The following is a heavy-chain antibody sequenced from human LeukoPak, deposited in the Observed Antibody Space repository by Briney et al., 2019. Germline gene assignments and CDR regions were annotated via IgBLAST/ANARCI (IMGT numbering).Heavy chain of an antibody. Sequence: QAGGSLRLSCAASGFTLSSYAMSWVRQAPGKGLEWVSAISGSGGSTCYADSVKGRFTISRDNSKNTLYLQMNSLRAEDTAVYYCAKEVLSGYDLGYFDYWGQGTLVTVSS. CDR1: GFTLSSYA. CDR3: AKEVLSGYDLGYFDY. V-gene: IGHV3-23*01. J-gene: IGHJ4*02. CDR2: ISGSGGST. D-gene: IGHD5-12*01.